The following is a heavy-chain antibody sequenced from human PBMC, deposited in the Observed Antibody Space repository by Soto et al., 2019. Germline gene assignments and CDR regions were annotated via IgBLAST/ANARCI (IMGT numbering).Heavy chain of an antibody. CDR1: GFTFDAFA. Sequence: EVQLVESGGGLVQPGRSLRLSCAASGFTFDAFAMHWVRQAPGKGLEWVSGISWNSDNIAYADSVKGRFTLSRDNAKSSLYLKMGSLRADDTAFYYWAKDMGIALAGDHGFDQWGQGTLVTVSS. V-gene: IGHV3-9*01. J-gene: IGHJ4*02. CDR2: ISWNSDNI. D-gene: IGHD6-19*01. CDR3: AKDMGIALAGDHGFDQ.